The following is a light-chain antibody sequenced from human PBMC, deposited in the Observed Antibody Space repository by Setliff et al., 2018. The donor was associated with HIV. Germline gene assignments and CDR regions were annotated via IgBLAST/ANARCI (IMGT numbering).Light chain of an antibody. Sequence: QSVLTQSASVSGSLGQSITMSCTGTSRDVGGHNYVSWYQQHPGKAPKLMIYDVSNRPSGASNRFSGSKSGSTASLTISGLQAEDEADYYCSSFTSSNIYVFGTGTKVTVL. V-gene: IGLV2-14*03. CDR3: SSFTSSNIYV. CDR2: DVS. J-gene: IGLJ1*01. CDR1: SRDVGGHNY.